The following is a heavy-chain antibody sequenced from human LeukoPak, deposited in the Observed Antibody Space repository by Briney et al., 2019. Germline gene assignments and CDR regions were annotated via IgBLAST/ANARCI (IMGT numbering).Heavy chain of an antibody. D-gene: IGHD3-3*01. CDR1: GFTFSSYA. CDR2: IGGSGGST. V-gene: IGHV3-23*01. CDR3: AKDQNYDFWGYNWFDP. Sequence: GGSLRLSCAASGFTFSSYAMSWVRQAPGKGLEWVSAIGGSGGSTYYADSVKGRFTISRDNSKNTLYLQMNSLRAEDTAVYYCAKDQNYDFWGYNWFDPWGQGTLVTVSP. J-gene: IGHJ5*02.